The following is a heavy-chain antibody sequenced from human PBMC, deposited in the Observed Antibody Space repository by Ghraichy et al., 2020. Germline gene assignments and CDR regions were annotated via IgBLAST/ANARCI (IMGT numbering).Heavy chain of an antibody. CDR1: GGSFSTYF. V-gene: IGHV4-59*01. D-gene: IGHD2-21*02. Sequence: SETLSLTCTVSGGSFSTYFWSWIRQPPGKGLEWIGYIYYTGSTNYNPSLKSRVTISLDTSKDQFSLRLTSVTAADTAAYYCARGLRTFDSWGQGTLVTVSS. J-gene: IGHJ4*02. CDR3: ARGLRTFDS. CDR2: IYYTGST.